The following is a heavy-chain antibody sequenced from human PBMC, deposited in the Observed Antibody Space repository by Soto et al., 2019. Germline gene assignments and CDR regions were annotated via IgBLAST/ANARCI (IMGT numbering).Heavy chain of an antibody. J-gene: IGHJ6*02. D-gene: IGHD2-15*01. CDR2: IWYDGSNK. CDR3: ARADCSGGSCPYHYYYYGMDV. V-gene: IGHV3-33*01. CDR1: GFTFSSYG. Sequence: GGSLRPSCAASGFTFSSYGMHWVRQAPGKGLEWVAVIWYDGSNKYYADSVKGRFTISRDNSKNTLYLQMNSLRAEDTAVYYCARADCSGGSCPYHYYYYGMDVWGQGTTVTVSS.